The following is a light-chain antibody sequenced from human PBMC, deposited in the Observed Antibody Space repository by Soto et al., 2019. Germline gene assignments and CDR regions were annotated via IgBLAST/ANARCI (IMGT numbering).Light chain of an antibody. V-gene: IGLV2-23*01. J-gene: IGLJ2*01. CDR3: SSYVGSRTYVV. CDR2: EGN. CDR1: SSDVGTYNL. Sequence: QSVLTQPASVSGSPGQSITISCTGTSSDVGTYNLVSWYQQHPGNAPKLMIYEGNQRPSGVSDRFSGSKSGNTASLTICRLQSEDEGDYYCSSYVGSRTYVVFGGGTKLTVL.